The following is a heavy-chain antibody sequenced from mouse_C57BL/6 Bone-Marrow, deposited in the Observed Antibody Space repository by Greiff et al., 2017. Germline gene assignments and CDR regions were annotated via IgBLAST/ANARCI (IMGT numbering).Heavy chain of an antibody. CDR2: ISSGGSYT. Sequence: EVQGVESGGDLVKPGGSLKLSCAASGFTFSSYGMSWVRQTPDKRLECVATISSGGSYTYYPDSVKGRFTISRDNAKNTLYLQMSSLKSENTAMYYCARDVYCAWFAYWGQVTLVTVSA. D-gene: IGHD2-3*01. J-gene: IGHJ3*01. CDR1: GFTFSSYG. V-gene: IGHV5-6*01. CDR3: ARDVYCAWFAY.